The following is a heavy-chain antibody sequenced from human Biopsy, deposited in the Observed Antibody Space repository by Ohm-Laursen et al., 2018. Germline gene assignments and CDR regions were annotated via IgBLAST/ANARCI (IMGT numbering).Heavy chain of an antibody. CDR2: IDAKTGDT. V-gene: IGHV1-2*02. Sequence: ASVKVSCKASGYTFTGYHVHWVRQAPGQGLEWMGWIDAKTGDTNYAQKFQGRVTMTRDTSISTAYVDLSSLRSDDTAVYYCTRGGYYYDSLAYYYWFDPWGQGTLVTVSS. J-gene: IGHJ5*02. CDR3: TRGGYYYDSLAYYYWFDP. D-gene: IGHD3-22*01. CDR1: GYTFTGYH.